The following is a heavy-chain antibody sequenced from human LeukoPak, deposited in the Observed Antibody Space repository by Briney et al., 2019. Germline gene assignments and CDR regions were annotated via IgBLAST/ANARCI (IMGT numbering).Heavy chain of an antibody. CDR1: GFTFSSYS. Sequence: GGSLRLSCAASGFTFSSYSMNWVRQAPGKGLEWVSYINSSSSTIYYADSVKGRFTISRDNAKNSLYLQMNSLRDEDTAVYYCARAVDDYSNYGWFDPWGQGTLVTVSS. V-gene: IGHV3-48*02. D-gene: IGHD4-11*01. CDR3: ARAVDDYSNYGWFDP. J-gene: IGHJ5*02. CDR2: INSSSSTI.